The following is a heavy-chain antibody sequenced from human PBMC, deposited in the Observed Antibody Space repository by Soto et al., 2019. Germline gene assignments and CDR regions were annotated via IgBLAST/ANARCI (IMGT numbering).Heavy chain of an antibody. V-gene: IGHV3-30*03. J-gene: IGHJ6*02. CDR1: KFTFSSYG. CDR3: ATGPYYYDSSGPDWGMDV. CDR2: ISYDGSNK. Sequence: GGSLRLSCAASKFTFSSYGMHWVRQAPGKGLEWVAVISYDGSNKYYADSVKGRFTISRDDSKNTLSLQMNSLRPEDTAVYYCATGPYYYDSSGPDWGMDVWGQGTTVTVSS. D-gene: IGHD3-22*01.